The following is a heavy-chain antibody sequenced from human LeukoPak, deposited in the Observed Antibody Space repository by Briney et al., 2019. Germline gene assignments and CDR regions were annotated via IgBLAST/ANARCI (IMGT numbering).Heavy chain of an antibody. V-gene: IGHV6-1*01. CDR1: GDSVSSNSAA. J-gene: IGHJ6*03. Sequence: SQTLSLTCAISGDSVSSNSAAWNWIRQSPSRGLEWLGRTYYRSKWYNDYAVSVKSRITINPDTSKNQFSLKLSSVTAADTAVYYCASGRYQLLPYYYHMDVWGKGTTVTVSS. CDR2: TYYRSKWYN. D-gene: IGHD2-2*01. CDR3: ASGRYQLLPYYYHMDV.